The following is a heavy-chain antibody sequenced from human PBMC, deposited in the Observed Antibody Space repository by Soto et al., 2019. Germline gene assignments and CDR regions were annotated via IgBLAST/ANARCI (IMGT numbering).Heavy chain of an antibody. CDR3: ARVIRGLSPDYFDY. D-gene: IGHD3-16*02. Sequence: PSQTLSLTYAVSGGSISSSNWWSWVRQPPGKGLEWIGEIYHSGSTNYNPSLKSRVTISVGKSKNQFSLKLSSVTAADTAVYYCARVIRGLSPDYFDYWGQGTLVTVSA. CDR2: IYHSGST. V-gene: IGHV4-4*02. CDR1: GGSISSSNW. J-gene: IGHJ4*02.